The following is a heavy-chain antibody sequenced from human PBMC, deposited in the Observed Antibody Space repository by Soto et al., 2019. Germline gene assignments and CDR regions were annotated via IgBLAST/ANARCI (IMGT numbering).Heavy chain of an antibody. Sequence: GASVKVSCKASGGTFSSYAISWVRQAPGQGLEWMGGIIPIFGTANYAQKFQGRVTITADESTSTAYMELSSLRSEDTAVYYCARSEAVAGPKRNNWFDPRGQGTLVTVSS. V-gene: IGHV1-69*13. J-gene: IGHJ5*02. CDR1: GGTFSSYA. CDR2: IIPIFGTA. CDR3: ARSEAVAGPKRNNWFDP. D-gene: IGHD6-19*01.